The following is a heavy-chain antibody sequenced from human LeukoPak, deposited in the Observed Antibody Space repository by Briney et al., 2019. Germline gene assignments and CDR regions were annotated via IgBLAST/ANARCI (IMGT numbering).Heavy chain of an antibody. CDR3: AKDLFLWYFDL. J-gene: IGHJ2*01. D-gene: IGHD2-21*01. CDR1: GFAVSSNY. Sequence: PGGSLRLSCAASGFAVSSNYMSWVRQAPGKGLEWVSAIYSGGNTYYADSVRGRFTISRDNSKNTLYLQMNSLRAEDTAVYYCAKDLFLWYFDLWGRGTLVTVSS. V-gene: IGHV3-53*01. CDR2: IYSGGNT.